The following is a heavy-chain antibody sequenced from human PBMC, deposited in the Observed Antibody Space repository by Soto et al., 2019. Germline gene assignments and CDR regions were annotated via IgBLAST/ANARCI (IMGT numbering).Heavy chain of an antibody. CDR2: IYYSGST. D-gene: IGHD2-15*01. J-gene: IGHJ5*02. Sequence: QLQLQESGPGLVKPSETLSLTCTVSGGSISSSSYYWGWIRQPPGKGLEWIGSIYYSGSTYYNRSLKSRVTISVDTSKNQFSLKLSSVTAADTAVYYCARPYSLIVVVVAATPVVWFDPWGQGTLVTVSS. CDR3: ARPYSLIVVVVAATPVVWFDP. CDR1: GGSISSSSYY. V-gene: IGHV4-39*01.